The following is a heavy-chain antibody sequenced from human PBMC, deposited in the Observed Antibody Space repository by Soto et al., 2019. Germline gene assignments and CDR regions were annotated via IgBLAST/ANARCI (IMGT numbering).Heavy chain of an antibody. CDR1: GDSLTNNHR. CDR3: VSKFWPDYYGLDV. J-gene: IGHJ6*02. CDR2: IYHTGIA. Sequence: PTDTLSVTSTDYGDSLTNNHRWSSVSQPPGKGPELIGEIYHTGIANYNPSLESRVAFSVDKSKNQFSLSFTSVTAADTAVYYCVSKFWPDYYGLDVWGQGTTVTVSS. D-gene: IGHD3-3*01. V-gene: IGHV4-4*02.